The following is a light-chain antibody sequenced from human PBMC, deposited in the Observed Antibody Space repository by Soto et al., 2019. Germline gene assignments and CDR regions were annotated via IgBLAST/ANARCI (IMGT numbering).Light chain of an antibody. CDR1: QSVSSSY. Sequence: EIVLTQSPGTLSLSPGERATLSCRASQSVSSSYLAWYQQKPGQAHRLLIYGASSRATGIPDRFSGSGSGTDFTLTISRLEPEDFAVYYYQQYGSSPRTFGKGTKVEIK. CDR2: GAS. CDR3: QQYGSSPRT. V-gene: IGKV3-20*01. J-gene: IGKJ1*01.